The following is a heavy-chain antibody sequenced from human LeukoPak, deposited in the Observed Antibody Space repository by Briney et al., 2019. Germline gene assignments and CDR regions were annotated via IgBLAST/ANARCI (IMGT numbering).Heavy chain of an antibody. D-gene: IGHD2-2*01. J-gene: IGHJ4*02. Sequence: GGLRLSCAASGFIFSTHSMNWVRQAPGKGLEWVSSISISSSYMYYADSVKGRFTISRENAKNSLYLQMNSLRAEDTAVYYCARGSTTKGGPSHYWGQGTLVTVSS. CDR3: ARGSTTKGGPSHY. CDR2: ISISSSYM. V-gene: IGHV3-21*01. CDR1: GFIFSTHS.